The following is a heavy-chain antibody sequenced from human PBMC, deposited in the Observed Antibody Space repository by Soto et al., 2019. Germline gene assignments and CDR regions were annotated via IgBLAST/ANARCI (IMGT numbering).Heavy chain of an antibody. CDR3: ARGWSSRGYDYSEGIDY. V-gene: IGHV4-34*01. J-gene: IGHJ4*02. D-gene: IGHD5-12*01. CDR1: GGSFSGYY. Sequence: QVQLQQWGAGLLKPSETLSLTCAVYGGSFSGYYWSWIRQPPGKGLEWIGEINHSGSTNYNPSLKGRVAISVDTSKTQFSLTLRSVTAADTAVYYCARGWSSRGYDYSEGIDYWGQGTLVTVSS. CDR2: INHSGST.